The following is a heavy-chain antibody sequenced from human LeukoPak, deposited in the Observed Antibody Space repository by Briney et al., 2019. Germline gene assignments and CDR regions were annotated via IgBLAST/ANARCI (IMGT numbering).Heavy chain of an antibody. V-gene: IGHV4-31*03. CDR2: IYYSGST. J-gene: IGHJ4*02. CDR1: GGSISSGGYY. CDR3: ARNYGSGSYLVY. Sequence: SETLSLTCIVSGGSISSGGYYWSWIRQHQGKGLEGIGYIYYSGSTYYNPSLKSRVTISVDTSKNQFSLKLSSVTAADTAVYYCARNYGSGSYLVYWGQGTLVTVSS. D-gene: IGHD3-10*01.